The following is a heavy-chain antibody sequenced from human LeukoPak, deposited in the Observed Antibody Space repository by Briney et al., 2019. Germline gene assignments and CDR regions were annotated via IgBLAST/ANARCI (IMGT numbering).Heavy chain of an antibody. CDR3: AAEYYYQLLY. CDR2: IKSKANGGTT. Sequence: GGSLRLSCEASGFTFANTWMNWVRQAPGRGLEWVGRIKSKANGGTTDYAAPVKGRFTISRDDSNSMVYLQMNSLKTEDTAVYSCAAEYYYQLLYWGQGTLVTVSS. J-gene: IGHJ4*02. CDR1: GFTFANTW. V-gene: IGHV3-15*01. D-gene: IGHD2-2*01.